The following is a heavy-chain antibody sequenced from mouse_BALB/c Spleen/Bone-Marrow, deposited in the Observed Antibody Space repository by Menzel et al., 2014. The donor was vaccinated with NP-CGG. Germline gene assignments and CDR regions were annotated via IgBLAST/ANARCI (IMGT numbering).Heavy chain of an antibody. CDR3: AKGSFDY. J-gene: IGHJ2*01. V-gene: IGHV1-77*01. Sequence: VQLQQSGAELARPGASVKLSCKASDYTFTDYYINWVKQRTGQGLEWIGEIYPESGDAFYNENFKGEATLTADTSSSTAYMQLSSLTSDDSAVYFCAKGSFDYWGQGTTLTVSS. D-gene: IGHD1-1*01. CDR1: DYTFTDYY. CDR2: IYPESGDA.